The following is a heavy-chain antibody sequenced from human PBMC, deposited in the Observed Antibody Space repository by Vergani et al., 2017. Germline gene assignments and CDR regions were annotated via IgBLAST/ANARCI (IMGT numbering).Heavy chain of an antibody. Sequence: QVQLVQSGAEVKKPGSSVKVSCKASGGTFSSYAISWVRQAPGQGLEWMGGIIPIFGTANYAQKFQGRVTITADKSTSTAYMELSSLRSEDTAVHYCASDPLGYCSSTRCYWGDSYGMDVWGQGTTVTVSS. V-gene: IGHV1-69*06. CDR3: ASDPLGYCSSTRCYWGDSYGMDV. D-gene: IGHD2-2*01. J-gene: IGHJ6*02. CDR1: GGTFSSYA. CDR2: IIPIFGTA.